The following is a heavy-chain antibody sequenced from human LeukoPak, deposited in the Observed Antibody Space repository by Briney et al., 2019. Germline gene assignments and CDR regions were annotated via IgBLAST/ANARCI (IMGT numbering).Heavy chain of an antibody. CDR3: GRRLFIDGWYKT. CDR1: GGSVRSSGYY. J-gene: IGHJ5*02. V-gene: IGHV4-39*07. CDR2: IYYSGNT. D-gene: IGHD1-1*01. Sequence: PSETLSLTCSVSGGSVRSSGYYWGWIRQPPEKGLEWIGTIYYSGNTYYNPSLKSRVIISGDTSKNEVSLKLTSVTAADTAVYFCGRRLFIDGWYKTWGQGTLVSVST.